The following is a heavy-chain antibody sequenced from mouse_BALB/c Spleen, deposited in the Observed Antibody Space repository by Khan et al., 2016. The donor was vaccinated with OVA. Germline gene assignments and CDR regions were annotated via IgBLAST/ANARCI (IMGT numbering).Heavy chain of an antibody. J-gene: IGHJ3*01. V-gene: IGHV3-2*02. CDR3: ARGRAY. D-gene: IGHD3-3*01. CDR1: GYSITSDYA. CDR2: IHYSGST. Sequence: LQESGPGLVKPSQSLSLTCTVTGYSITSDYAWNWIRQFPGNKLEWMGYIHYSGSTSYIPSLKSRISITRDTSKNQFFLHLNSVTSEDTATYYCARGRAYWGQGTLVTVSA.